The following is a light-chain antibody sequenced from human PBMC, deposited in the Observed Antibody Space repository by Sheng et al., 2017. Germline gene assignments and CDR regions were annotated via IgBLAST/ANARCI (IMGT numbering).Light chain of an antibody. J-gene: IGLJ2*01. CDR3: QSYESRAWI. CDR2: GNN. CDR1: RANLGAGFE. Sequence: TQPPSVSGAPGQSVTISCSGTRANLGAGFEVHWYQHIPGRAPKVLIYGNNKRPSGVPDRFSASKSGTYASLVITGLLPDDEADYYCQSYESRAWIFGGGTRLTVL. V-gene: IGLV1-40*01.